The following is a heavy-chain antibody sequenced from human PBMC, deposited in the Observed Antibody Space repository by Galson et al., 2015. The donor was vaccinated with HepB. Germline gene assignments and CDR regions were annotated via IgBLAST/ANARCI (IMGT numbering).Heavy chain of an antibody. CDR1: GATFSSYS. CDR2: IIPMFGTP. D-gene: IGHD4-11*01. Sequence: SVKVSCKASGATFSSYSFSWVRQAPGQGLEWMGGIIPMFGTPNYSQKFQGRVTITADKSTNTAYMDLSSLRSEDTAVYYCARSIVTTNSDWLDPWGQGALVTVSS. CDR3: ARSIVTTNSDWLDP. J-gene: IGHJ5*02. V-gene: IGHV1-69*06.